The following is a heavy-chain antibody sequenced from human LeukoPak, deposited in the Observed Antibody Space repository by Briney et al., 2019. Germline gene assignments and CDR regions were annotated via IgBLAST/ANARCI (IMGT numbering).Heavy chain of an antibody. CDR3: AKDLGHYYASGSFH. Sequence: GGSLRLSCAASGFTFSSYAMIWVRQAPGKGREWVSAISGSGGSTYYADSVKGRLTISRDNSKNPLYLQLNSLRAEHTAVYSCAKDLGHYYASGSFHWGQGTLLTVSS. J-gene: IGHJ4*02. V-gene: IGHV3-23*01. CDR2: ISGSGGST. D-gene: IGHD3-10*01. CDR1: GFTFSSYA.